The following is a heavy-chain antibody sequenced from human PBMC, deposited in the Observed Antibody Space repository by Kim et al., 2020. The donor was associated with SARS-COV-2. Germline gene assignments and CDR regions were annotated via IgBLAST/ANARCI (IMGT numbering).Heavy chain of an antibody. Sequence: DSVKGRFTISRDNAKNSLYLQMNSLRDEDTAVYYCAREGSSGWYVAWFDPWGQGTLVTVSS. J-gene: IGHJ5*02. V-gene: IGHV3-48*02. D-gene: IGHD6-19*01. CDR3: AREGSSGWYVAWFDP.